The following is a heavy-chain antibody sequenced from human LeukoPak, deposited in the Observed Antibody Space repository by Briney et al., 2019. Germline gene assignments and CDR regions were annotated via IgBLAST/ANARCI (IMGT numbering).Heavy chain of an antibody. V-gene: IGHV3-30*02. CDR1: GFTFSSYG. J-gene: IGHJ1*01. Sequence: GSLRLSCAASGFTFSSYGMHWVRQAPGKGLEWVAFIRYDGSNKYYADSVKGRFTISRDNSKNTLYLQMNSLRAEDTAVYYCAKGENPVEGREYFQHWGQGTLVTVSS. CDR3: AKGENPVEGREYFQH. CDR2: IRYDGSNK. D-gene: IGHD6-19*01.